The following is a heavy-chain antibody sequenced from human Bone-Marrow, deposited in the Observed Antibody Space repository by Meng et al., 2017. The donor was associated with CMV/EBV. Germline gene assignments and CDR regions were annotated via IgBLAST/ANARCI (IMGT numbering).Heavy chain of an antibody. J-gene: IGHJ4*02. D-gene: IGHD5-18*01. V-gene: IGHV4-39*01. CDR1: GGSISSNSYY. CDR3: ARIRHGYSFGSLDY. Sequence: SETLSLTCTVSGGSISSNSYYWGWIRQPPGKGLEWIGNIYYSGSTYYNPSLKSRLTISVDTFENQFSLRLGSVTAADTAVYYCARIRHGYSFGSLDYWGQGTLVTVSS. CDR2: IYYSGST.